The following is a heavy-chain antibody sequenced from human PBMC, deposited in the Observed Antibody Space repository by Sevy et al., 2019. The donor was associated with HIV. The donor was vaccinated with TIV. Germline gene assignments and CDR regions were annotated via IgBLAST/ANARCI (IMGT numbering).Heavy chain of an antibody. J-gene: IGHJ4*02. CDR1: GYTFNNYI. CDR3: ARDFCSGGSCYSAFVY. D-gene: IGHD2-15*01. CDR2: VNTASGDT. Sequence: ASVKVSCKGSGYTFNNYIIYWVRQAPGQSLEWMGWVNTASGDTKYSQKFQGRVIITTDTSARTVYMELNNLRSEDTAFYFRARDFCSGGSCYSAFVYWGQGTLVTVSS. V-gene: IGHV1-3*04.